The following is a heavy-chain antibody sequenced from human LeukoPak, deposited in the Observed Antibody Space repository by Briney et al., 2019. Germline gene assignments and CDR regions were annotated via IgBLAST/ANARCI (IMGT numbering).Heavy chain of an antibody. D-gene: IGHD2-2*01. V-gene: IGHV1-24*01. CDR3: ATAIPCSSTSCYPTLYYYFDY. Sequence: ASVKVSCKVSGYTLTELSMHWVRQAPGKGLEWMGGFDPEDGETIYAQKFQGRVTMTEDTSTDTAYMELSSLRSEDTAVYYCATAIPCSSTSCYPTLYYYFDYWGQGTLVTVSS. J-gene: IGHJ4*02. CDR1: GYTLTELS. CDR2: FDPEDGET.